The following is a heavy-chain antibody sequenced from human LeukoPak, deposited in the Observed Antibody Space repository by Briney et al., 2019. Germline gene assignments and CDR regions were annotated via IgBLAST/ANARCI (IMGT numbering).Heavy chain of an antibody. CDR2: ISSSSRDI. CDR3: VREAAATLFDY. D-gene: IGHD1-26*01. V-gene: IGHV3-21*01. Sequence: PGGSLRLSCAASGFTFSSYTMNWVRQAPGKGLEWVAAISSSSRDIFYADSVKGRFSISRDNTQNSLSLQMNSLRAEDTAVYYCVREAAATLFDYWGQGTPVTVSS. CDR1: GFTFSSYT. J-gene: IGHJ4*02.